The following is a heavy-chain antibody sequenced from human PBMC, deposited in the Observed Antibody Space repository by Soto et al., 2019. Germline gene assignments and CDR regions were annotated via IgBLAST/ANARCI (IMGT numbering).Heavy chain of an antibody. CDR1: GFTFSSYA. V-gene: IGHV3-23*01. D-gene: IGHD6-13*01. CDR3: ATPPAYSSSWYKFYYYYMDV. CDR2: ISGSGGST. Sequence: PGGSLRLSCAASGFTFSSYAMSWVRQAPGKGLEWVSAISGSGGSTYYADSVKGRFTISRDNSKNTLYLQMNSLRAEDTAVYYCATPPAYSSSWYKFYYYYMDVWGKGTKVTVSS. J-gene: IGHJ6*03.